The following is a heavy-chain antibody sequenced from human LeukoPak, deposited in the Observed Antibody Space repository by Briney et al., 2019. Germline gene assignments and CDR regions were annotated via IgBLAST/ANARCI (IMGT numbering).Heavy chain of an antibody. CDR2: IYYSGSI. J-gene: IGHJ4*02. CDR3: ARGSDSIWLSLY. D-gene: IGHD6-19*01. Sequence: SETLSVTCTVSGGSISRYYWSWIRQPPGKGLEWIGYIYYSGSIKYNPSLKSRVTISVDTSKNHFSLRLSSVTAADTAVYYCARGSDSIWLSLYWGQGTLVTVSS. V-gene: IGHV4-59*12. CDR1: GGSISRYY.